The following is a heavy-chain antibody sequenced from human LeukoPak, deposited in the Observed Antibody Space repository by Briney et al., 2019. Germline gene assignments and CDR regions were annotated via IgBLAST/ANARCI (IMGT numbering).Heavy chain of an antibody. J-gene: IGHJ4*02. CDR2: IIPIFGTA. V-gene: IGHV1-69*13. CDR1: GGTFSSYA. CDR3: ARRSYSSSADYFDY. D-gene: IGHD6-6*01. Sequence: PWASVKVSCKASGGTFSSYAISWVRQAPGQGLEWMGGIIPIFGTANYAQKFQGRVTITADESTSTAYMELSSLRSEDTAVYYCARRSYSSSADYFDYWGQGTLVTVSS.